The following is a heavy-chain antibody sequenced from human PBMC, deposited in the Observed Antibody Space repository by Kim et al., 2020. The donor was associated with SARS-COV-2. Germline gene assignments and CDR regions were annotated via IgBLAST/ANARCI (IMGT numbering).Heavy chain of an antibody. CDR1: GFTFSSYA. D-gene: IGHD3-10*01. Sequence: GGSLRLSCAASGFTFSSYAMNWVRQAPGKGLEWVSLIYSGGSSTYYADSVKGRFTVSRDDSKNTLYLQMNTLRTEDTAVYYCAKDIVFYGSGSFDYWGQGTLITVSS. J-gene: IGHJ4*02. V-gene: IGHV3-23*03. CDR2: IYSGGSST. CDR3: AKDIVFYGSGSFDY.